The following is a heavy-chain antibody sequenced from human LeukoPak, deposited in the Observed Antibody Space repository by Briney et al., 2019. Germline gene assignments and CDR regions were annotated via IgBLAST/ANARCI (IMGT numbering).Heavy chain of an antibody. D-gene: IGHD6-6*01. Sequence: PGGSLRLSCAASGFTFSSYGMHWVRQAPGKGLEWVAVISYDGSNKYYADSVKGRFTISRDNSKNTLYLQMNSLRAEDTAVYYCARSSGGRDLDYWGQGTLVTVSS. V-gene: IGHV3-30*03. J-gene: IGHJ4*02. CDR1: GFTFSSYG. CDR2: ISYDGSNK. CDR3: ARSSGGRDLDY.